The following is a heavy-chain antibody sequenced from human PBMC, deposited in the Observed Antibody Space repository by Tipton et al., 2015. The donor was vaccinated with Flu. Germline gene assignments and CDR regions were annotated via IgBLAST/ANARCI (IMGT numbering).Heavy chain of an antibody. CDR3: ERQGSVWGRRIFDL. Sequence: TLSLTCSISNGSTNNHYWTWIRQPPGKRLEWIGYVYYLATTNYNPSLKSRVTMSIDTSKNQFFLKLTSVTAADTAVYYCERQGSVWGRRIFDLWGQGTMVTFSS. CDR2: VYYLATT. CDR1: NGSTNNHY. D-gene: IGHD3-16*01. J-gene: IGHJ3*01. V-gene: IGHV4-59*08.